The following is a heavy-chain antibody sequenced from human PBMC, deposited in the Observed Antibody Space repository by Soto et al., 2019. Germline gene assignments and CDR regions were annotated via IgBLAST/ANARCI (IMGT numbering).Heavy chain of an antibody. J-gene: IGHJ6*02. CDR3: ARDDGDRGTAAADYYGMDV. D-gene: IGHD6-13*01. Sequence: GGSLRLSCAASGFTFSSYGMHWVRQAPGKGLEWVAVIWYDGSNKYYADSVKGRFTISRDNSKNTLYLQMNSLRAEDTAVYYCARDDGDRGTAAADYYGMDVWGQGTTVTVSS. CDR1: GFTFSSYG. CDR2: IWYDGSNK. V-gene: IGHV3-33*01.